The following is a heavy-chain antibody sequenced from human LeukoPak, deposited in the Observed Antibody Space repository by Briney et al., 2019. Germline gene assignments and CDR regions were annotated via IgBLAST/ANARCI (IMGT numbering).Heavy chain of an antibody. Sequence: PSETLSLTCTVSGGSISSYYWSWIRQPPGKGLEYIGSIYYSGSTNYNPSLRSRVTISVDTSKNQISLRLTSVTAADTAVYYCARGRLGSSWGDYMDAWGKGTTVTVSS. V-gene: IGHV4-59*01. CDR3: ARGRLGSSWGDYMDA. J-gene: IGHJ6*03. CDR1: GGSISSYY. CDR2: IYYSGST. D-gene: IGHD6-13*01.